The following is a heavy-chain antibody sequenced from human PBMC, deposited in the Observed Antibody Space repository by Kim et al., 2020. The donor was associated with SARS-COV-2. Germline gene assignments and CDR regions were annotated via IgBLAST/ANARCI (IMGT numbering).Heavy chain of an antibody. J-gene: IGHJ4*02. CDR3: ARLGVPFVVVPAAPIDY. D-gene: IGHD2-2*01. CDR1: GYSFTSYW. Sequence: GESLKISCKGSGYSFTSYWIGWVRQMPGKGLEWMGIIYPGDSDTRYSPSFQGQVTISADKSISTAYLQWSGLKASDTAMYYCARLGVPFVVVPAAPIDYWGQGTLVTVSS. V-gene: IGHV5-51*01. CDR2: IYPGDSDT.